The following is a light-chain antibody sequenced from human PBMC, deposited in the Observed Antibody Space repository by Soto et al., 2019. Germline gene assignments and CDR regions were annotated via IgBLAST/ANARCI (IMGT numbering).Light chain of an antibody. V-gene: IGLV2-14*01. CDR1: SXDVGTYNH. CDR2: DVS. J-gene: IGLJ1*01. Sequence: SALTQPASVSGSPGQSITISCTGTSXDVGTYNHVSWYQQHPGKAPKLMIYDVSNRPSGVSNRFSGSKSGNTASLTISGLXAXXXXXYYXSSXTTSTTLGVFGTGTKVTVL. CDR3: SSXTTSTTLGV.